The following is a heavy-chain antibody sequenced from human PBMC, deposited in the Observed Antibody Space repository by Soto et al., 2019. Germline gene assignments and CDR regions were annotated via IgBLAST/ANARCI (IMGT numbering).Heavy chain of an antibody. V-gene: IGHV3-30-3*01. Sequence: VQLVESGGGVVQPGRSLRLSCAASGVTFSSYAMHWVRQAPGKRLEWVAVISYDGSNKYYADSVKGRFTISRDNSKNTLYLQMHSLGAEDTAVDYCASHYYDSSGYYYGHQGDYWGQGTLVTVSS. D-gene: IGHD3-22*01. CDR2: ISYDGSNK. CDR1: GVTFSSYA. J-gene: IGHJ4*02. CDR3: ASHYYDSSGYYYGHQGDY.